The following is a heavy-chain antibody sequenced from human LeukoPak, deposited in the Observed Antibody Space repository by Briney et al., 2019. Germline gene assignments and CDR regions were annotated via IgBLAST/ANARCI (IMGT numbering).Heavy chain of an antibody. CDR1: GYTFTRYY. Sequence: ASVKVSCKASGYTFTRYYMHWVRQAPGQGREWMGFINPSGGSTSYAHKFQGRVTMTRDTSTSTVYMELSSLRSEDTAVYYCARNDASGLDYWGQGTLVTVSS. CDR2: INPSGGST. J-gene: IGHJ4*02. V-gene: IGHV1-46*03. D-gene: IGHD3-10*01. CDR3: ARNDASGLDY.